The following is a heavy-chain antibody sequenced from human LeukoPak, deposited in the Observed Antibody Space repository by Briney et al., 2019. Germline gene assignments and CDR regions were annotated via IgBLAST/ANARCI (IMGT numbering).Heavy chain of an antibody. Sequence: GGSLRLSCAASGFTFSSYGMHWVRQAPGKGLEWVAFIRYDGSDKYYSDSVKGRFTISRDNSKNTLYVQMNSLRAEDTAVYYCATAGYTSAWTTDYWGQGTLVTVSS. CDR1: GFTFSSYG. CDR3: ATAGYTSAWTTDY. D-gene: IGHD2-2*02. CDR2: IRYDGSDK. J-gene: IGHJ4*02. V-gene: IGHV3-30*02.